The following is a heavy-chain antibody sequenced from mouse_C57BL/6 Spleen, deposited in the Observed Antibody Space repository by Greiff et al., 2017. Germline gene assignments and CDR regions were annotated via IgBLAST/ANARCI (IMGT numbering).Heavy chain of an antibody. CDR2: IDPETGGT. CDR3: TRRYCYDNFDY. J-gene: IGHJ2*01. D-gene: IGHD2-12*01. CDR1: GYTFTDYE. V-gene: IGHV1-15*01. Sequence: VQLQQSGAELVRPGASVTLSCKASGYTFTDYEMHWVKQTPVHGLEWIGAIDPETGGTAYNQKFKGKAILTADKSSSTAYMELRSLTSEDSAVYYCTRRYCYDNFDYWGQGTTLTVSS.